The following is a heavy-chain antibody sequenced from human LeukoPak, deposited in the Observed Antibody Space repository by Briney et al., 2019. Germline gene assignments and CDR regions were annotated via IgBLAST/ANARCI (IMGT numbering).Heavy chain of an antibody. CDR3: ATAALIPPYYYYYMDV. CDR1: GYNLTELS. D-gene: IGHD2-15*01. J-gene: IGHJ6*03. CDR2: FDPEDGET. Sequence: ASVKVSCKVSGYNLTELSMHWVRQAPGKGLEWMGGFDPEDGETIYAQKFQGRVTMTEDTSTDTAYMELSSLRSEDTAVYYCATAALIPPYYYYYMDVWGKGTTVTVSS. V-gene: IGHV1-24*01.